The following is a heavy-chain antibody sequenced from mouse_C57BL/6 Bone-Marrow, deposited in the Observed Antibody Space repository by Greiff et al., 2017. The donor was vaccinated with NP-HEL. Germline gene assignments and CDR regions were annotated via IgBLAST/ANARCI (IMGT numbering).Heavy chain of an antibody. Sequence: QVQLQQSGAELARPGASVKMSCKASGYTFTSYTMHWVKQRPGQGLEWIGYINPSSGYTKYNQKFKDTATLTADKSSSTAYMQLSSLTAEDSAVYYCARQGTTVVGRGYFDYWGQGTTRTVSS. CDR2: INPSSGYT. D-gene: IGHD1-1*01. J-gene: IGHJ2*01. CDR3: ARQGTTVVGRGYFDY. CDR1: GYTFTSYT. V-gene: IGHV1-4*01.